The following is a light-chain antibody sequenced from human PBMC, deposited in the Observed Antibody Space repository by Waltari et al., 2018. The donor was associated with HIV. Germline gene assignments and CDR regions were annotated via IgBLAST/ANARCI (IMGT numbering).Light chain of an antibody. CDR3: QAWDSSTVA. CDR2: QDS. V-gene: IGLV3-1*01. J-gene: IGLJ2*01. CDR1: KLGDRY. Sequence: SYELTQPPSVSVSPGQTASITCSGDKLGDRYACWYQQKPGQSPVLVIYQDSKRPSGIPERFSGSNSGNTATLTIGGTQAMDEADYYCQAWDSSTVAFGGGTKLTVL.